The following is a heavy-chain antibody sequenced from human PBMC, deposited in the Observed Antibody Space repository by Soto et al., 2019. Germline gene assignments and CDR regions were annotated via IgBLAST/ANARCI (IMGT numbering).Heavy chain of an antibody. J-gene: IGHJ4*02. CDR3: AKVRPRSTSGDFFDY. Sequence: EVQLLESGGKLVQPGGSLTLSCAASGFTFSTYALAWDRQAPGKGLEWVSGVSARGLNTDYADPVKGRFYISRDTSKNTVSLHMNRLRAEDTAWYYCAKVRPRSTSGDFFDYWGQGTPVTVSS. V-gene: IGHV3-23*01. CDR2: VSARGLNT. CDR1: GFTFSTYA. D-gene: IGHD2-2*01.